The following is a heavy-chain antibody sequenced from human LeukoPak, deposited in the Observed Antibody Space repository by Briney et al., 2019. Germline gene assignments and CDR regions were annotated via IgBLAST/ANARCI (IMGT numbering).Heavy chain of an antibody. J-gene: IGHJ6*03. V-gene: IGHV5-51*01. D-gene: IGHD6-13*01. CDR1: GYSFTNYW. CDR3: ARLPAAGPASYYYYYYMDV. CDR2: IYRSDSDT. Sequence: LGESLKISCKGSGYSFTNYWISWVRQLPGKGLEGMGIIYRSDSDTKYSPSFQGRVTISADESISAAFLQWSSLEASDTAIYYCARLPAAGPASYYYYYYMDVWGKGTTVTVSS.